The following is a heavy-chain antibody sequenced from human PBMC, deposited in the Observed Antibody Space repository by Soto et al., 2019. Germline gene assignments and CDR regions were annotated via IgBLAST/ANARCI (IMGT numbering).Heavy chain of an antibody. Sequence: ASVKVSCKASGYTFTSYAMHWVRQAPGQRLEWMGWINAGNGNTKYSQKFQGRVTITRDTSASTAYMELSSLRSEDTAVYYCARSRGDCSSTSCPFDYWGQGTLVTVSS. D-gene: IGHD2-2*01. CDR3: ARSRGDCSSTSCPFDY. CDR1: GYTFTSYA. CDR2: INAGNGNT. V-gene: IGHV1-3*01. J-gene: IGHJ4*02.